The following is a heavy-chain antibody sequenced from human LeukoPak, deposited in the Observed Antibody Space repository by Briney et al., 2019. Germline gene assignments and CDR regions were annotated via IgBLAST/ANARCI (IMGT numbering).Heavy chain of an antibody. CDR2: IWYDGSNK. V-gene: IGHV3-33*06. D-gene: IGHD5-18*01. CDR3: AKEEHGYSYGYSY. CDR1: GFTFSSYG. J-gene: IGHJ4*02. Sequence: GRSLRLSCAASGFTFSSYGMHWVRQAPGKGLEWVAVIWYDGSNKYYADSVKGRFTISRDNSKNTLYLQMNSLRAEDTAVYYCAKEEHGYSYGYSYWGQGTLVTVSS.